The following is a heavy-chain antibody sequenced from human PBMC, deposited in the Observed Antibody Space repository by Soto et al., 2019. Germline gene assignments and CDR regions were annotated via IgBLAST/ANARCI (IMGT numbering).Heavy chain of an antibody. D-gene: IGHD6-13*01. CDR2: IHYSAST. V-gene: IGHV4-31*01. CDR3: ASSFGVAAAGPFDY. Sequence: QVQLQESGPGLVKPSQTLSLTCTVSGGSISSGGYYWSWIRQHPGKGLEWIGYIHYSASTYYNPSLPRLVTLSLDTSKNHSSLKLSSVTAADTAVYYCASSFGVAAAGPFDYWGQGTLVTVSS. J-gene: IGHJ4*02. CDR1: GGSISSGGYY.